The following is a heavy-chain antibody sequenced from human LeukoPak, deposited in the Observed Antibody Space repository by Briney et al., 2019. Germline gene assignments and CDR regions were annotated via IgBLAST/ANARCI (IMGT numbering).Heavy chain of an antibody. CDR3: ASRRLRLGELSLYFEY. V-gene: IGHV3-7*01. J-gene: IGHJ4*02. Sequence: GGSLRLSCAASGFTFSSYLMSWVREAPGEGLGRVANIKQDGSEKYYVDSVKGRFTISRDNAKNSLYLQMNSLRAEDTAVYYSASRRLRLGELSLYFEYWGQGTLVTVSS. CDR1: GFTFSSYL. CDR2: IKQDGSEK. D-gene: IGHD3-16*02.